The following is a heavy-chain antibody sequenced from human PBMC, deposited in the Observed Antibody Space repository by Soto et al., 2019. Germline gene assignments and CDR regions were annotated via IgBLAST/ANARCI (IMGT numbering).Heavy chain of an antibody. D-gene: IGHD3-22*01. CDR3: AKGGYDSSAYYYASFDY. CDR2: ISWNSGSI. Sequence: EVQLVESGGGLVQPGRSLRLSCAASGFTFDDYAMHWVRQAPGKGLEWVSGISWNSGSIGYADSVKGRFTISRDNAKNSLYLKMNSLRAEDTALYYCAKGGYDSSAYYYASFDYWGQGTLVTVST. J-gene: IGHJ4*02. V-gene: IGHV3-9*01. CDR1: GFTFDDYA.